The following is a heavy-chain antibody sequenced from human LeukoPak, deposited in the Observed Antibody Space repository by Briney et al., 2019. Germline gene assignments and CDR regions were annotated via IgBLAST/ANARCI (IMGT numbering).Heavy chain of an antibody. V-gene: IGHV3-23*01. Sequence: GGSLRLSCAASGFTFSSYAMSWDRQAPGKGLEWVSAISGSGGSTYYADSVKGRFTISRDNSKNTLYLQMNSLRAEDTAVYYCAKGQMDSSGWYGYWGQGTLVTISS. CDR3: AKGQMDSSGWYGY. J-gene: IGHJ4*02. CDR2: ISGSGGST. CDR1: GFTFSSYA. D-gene: IGHD6-19*01.